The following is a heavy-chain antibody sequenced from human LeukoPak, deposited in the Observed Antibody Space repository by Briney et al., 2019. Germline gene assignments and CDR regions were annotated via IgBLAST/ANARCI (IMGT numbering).Heavy chain of an antibody. Sequence: GGSLRLSCAASGFTFNSYWMSWVRQAPGQGLEWVANIKQDGSEKYYVDSVKGRFTISRDNAKNSLYLQMNSLRAEDTAIYYCARDNYYGSGTYGFESYWGQGTLVTVSS. V-gene: IGHV3-7*01. CDR1: GFTFNSYW. CDR3: ARDNYYGSGTYGFESY. J-gene: IGHJ4*02. D-gene: IGHD3-10*01. CDR2: IKQDGSEK.